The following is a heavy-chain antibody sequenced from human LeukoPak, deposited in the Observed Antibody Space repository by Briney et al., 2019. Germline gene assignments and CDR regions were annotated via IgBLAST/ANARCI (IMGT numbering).Heavy chain of an antibody. CDR2: IYYDGTT. CDR3: ARELYFDDTTFIHPIDY. CDR1: GGSISSSSYY. J-gene: IGHJ4*02. Sequence: SETLSLTCTVSGGSISSSSYYWGFIRQSPGKGLEWIGSIYYDGTTHYNPSLKSRVTISLDTPTNQFSLKLTSVTAADTAEYYCARELYFDDTTFIHPIDYWGQGTLVTVAS. D-gene: IGHD2/OR15-2a*01. V-gene: IGHV4-39*07.